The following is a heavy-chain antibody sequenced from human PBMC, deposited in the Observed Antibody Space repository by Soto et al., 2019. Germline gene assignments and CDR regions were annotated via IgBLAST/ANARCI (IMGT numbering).Heavy chain of an antibody. CDR3: ATHPGGGGY. D-gene: IGHD3-10*01. V-gene: IGHV3-33*01. CDR1: GFTFSSFG. CDR2: IWYDGSKK. J-gene: IGHJ4*02. Sequence: QVQVVESGGGVVQPGRSLRLSCAASGFTFSSFGMHWVRQAPGKGLEWVSLIWYDGSKKSYGDSVKGRFTISRDNSRKTVYLQMNSLGADDTAVFYGATHPGGGGYWGQGTLVTVSS.